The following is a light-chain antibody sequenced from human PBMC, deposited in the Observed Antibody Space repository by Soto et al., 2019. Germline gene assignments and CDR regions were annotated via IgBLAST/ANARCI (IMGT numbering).Light chain of an antibody. CDR3: QQYGSSSWT. CDR2: GAS. CDR1: QSVSSSY. V-gene: IGKV3-20*01. Sequence: EIVLTQSPGTLSLSPGERATLSCRASQSVSSSYLAWYQQKPGQAPRLLIYGASSRATGIPDRFSGSGSGTDFTLTISRLEPEDFAVYYCQQYGSSSWTFGQGTKADIK. J-gene: IGKJ1*01.